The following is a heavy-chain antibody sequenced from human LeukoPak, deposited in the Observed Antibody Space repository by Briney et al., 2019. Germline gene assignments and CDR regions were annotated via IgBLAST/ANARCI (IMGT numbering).Heavy chain of an antibody. J-gene: IGHJ3*02. D-gene: IGHD6-13*01. Sequence: ASVKVSCKTSGYSFTDYYMHCVRPAPGQGLECMGWISPKRGSTKYAQEFPGRVSMTRDTSISTAYLELSSLTSDDTAVYYCARDGVYSRDFDAFDIWGQGTKVTVSS. CDR2: ISPKRGST. CDR1: GYSFTDYY. V-gene: IGHV1-2*02. CDR3: ARDGVYSRDFDAFDI.